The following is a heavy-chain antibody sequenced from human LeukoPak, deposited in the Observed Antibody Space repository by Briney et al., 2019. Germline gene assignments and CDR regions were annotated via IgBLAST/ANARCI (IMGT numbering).Heavy chain of an antibody. CDR3: ARQFGLMRSYRHLDH. D-gene: IGHD3/OR15-3a*01. J-gene: IGHJ4*02. V-gene: IGHV4-59*08. Sequence: SETLSLTCNVSSGSISSYYWTWVRQPPGKTLQWIGNVYFNGDTNFNPSLKSRVTISVDTSKNQFSLKLSSVTAADTAVYYCARQFGLMRSYRHLDHWGPGILVTVSA. CDR2: VYFNGDT. CDR1: SGSISSYY.